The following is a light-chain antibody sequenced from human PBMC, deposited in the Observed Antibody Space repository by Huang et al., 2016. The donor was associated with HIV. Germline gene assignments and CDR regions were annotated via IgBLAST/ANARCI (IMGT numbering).Light chain of an antibody. V-gene: IGKV3-11*01. Sequence: EIVLTQSPATLPLSPGERATLSCRASQSVSNYLAWYQQKPGQAPRLLIYDASKRATGIPARFSGIGSGTDFTLTISSLEPEDFTVYYCQQRSNWPPTFGQGTRLEIK. J-gene: IGKJ5*01. CDR1: QSVSNY. CDR2: DAS. CDR3: QQRSNWPPT.